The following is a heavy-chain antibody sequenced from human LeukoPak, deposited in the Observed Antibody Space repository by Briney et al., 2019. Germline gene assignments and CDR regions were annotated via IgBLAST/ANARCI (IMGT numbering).Heavy chain of an antibody. CDR2: IYHSGST. V-gene: IGHV4-38-2*01. D-gene: IGHD2-15*01. J-gene: IGHJ3*02. Sequence: PSETLSLTCAVSGYSISSGYYWGWIRQPPGKGLEWLGSIYHSGSTYYNPSLKSRVTISVDTSKNQFSLKLSSVTAADTAVYYCARPALSGAFDIWGQGTMVTVSS. CDR1: GYSISSGYY. CDR3: ARPALSGAFDI.